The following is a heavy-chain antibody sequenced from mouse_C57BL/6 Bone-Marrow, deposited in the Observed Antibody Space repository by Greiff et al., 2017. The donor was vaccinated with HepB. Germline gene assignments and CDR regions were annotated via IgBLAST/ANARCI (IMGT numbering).Heavy chain of an antibody. CDR3: ARPGSSPWYFDV. D-gene: IGHD1-1*01. V-gene: IGHV1-59*01. J-gene: IGHJ1*03. CDR2: IDPSDSYT. CDR1: GYTFTSYW. Sequence: VQLQQPGAELVRPGTSVKLSCKASGYTFTSYWMHWVKQRPGQGLEWIGVIDPSDSYTNYNQKFKGKATLTVDTSSSTAYMQLSSLTSEDSAVYYYARPGSSPWYFDVWGTGTTVTVSS.